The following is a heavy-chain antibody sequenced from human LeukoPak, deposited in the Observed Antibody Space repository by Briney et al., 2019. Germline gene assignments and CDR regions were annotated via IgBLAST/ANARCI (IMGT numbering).Heavy chain of an antibody. CDR3: ARTLGYYYDSSGYYTAHLDD. D-gene: IGHD3-22*01. CDR1: GYRFTNYW. J-gene: IGHJ4*02. V-gene: IGHV5-51*01. Sequence: GESLKISCKGSGYRFTNYWIGWVRQMPGKGLEWMGIIYPGDSDTRYSPSFQGQVTISADKSISTAYLQWSSLKASDTAMYFCARTLGYYYDSSGYYTAHLDDWGPGTLVTVSS. CDR2: IYPGDSDT.